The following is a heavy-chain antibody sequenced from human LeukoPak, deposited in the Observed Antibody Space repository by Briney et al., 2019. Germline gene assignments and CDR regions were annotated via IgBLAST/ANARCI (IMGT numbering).Heavy chain of an antibody. Sequence: PSETLSLTCTVSGGSISSGGYYWSWIRQHPGKGLEWIGYIYYSGSTYYNPSLKSRVTISVDTSKNQFSLELSSVTAADTAVYYCARDSRGRVYDFWSGYPGGGRGYYYGMDVWGQGTTVTVSS. V-gene: IGHV4-31*03. D-gene: IGHD3-3*01. CDR3: ARDSRGRVYDFWSGYPGGGRGYYYGMDV. J-gene: IGHJ6*02. CDR2: IYYSGST. CDR1: GGSISSGGYY.